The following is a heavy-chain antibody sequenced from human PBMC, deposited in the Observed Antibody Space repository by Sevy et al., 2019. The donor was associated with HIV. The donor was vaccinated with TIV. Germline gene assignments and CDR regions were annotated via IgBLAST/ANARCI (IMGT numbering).Heavy chain of an antibody. D-gene: IGHD2-21*02. CDR3: AGVAVEYCTDDCYHRFDY. CDR2: ISYSGTNK. CDR1: GFTFTLYA. V-gene: IGHV3-30-3*01. J-gene: IGHJ4*02. Sequence: GGSLRLSCAASGFTFTLYAIHWVRQAPGKGLEWVALISYSGTNKYYADSVKGRFTISRDDSKNTAYLQMNNLRTDDTAVYYCAGVAVEYCTDDCYHRFDYWGQGTQVTVS.